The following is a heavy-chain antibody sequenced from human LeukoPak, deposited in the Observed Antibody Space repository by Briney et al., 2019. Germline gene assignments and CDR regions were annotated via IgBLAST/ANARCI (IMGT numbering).Heavy chain of an antibody. CDR3: ARDRGIVLPDTSYYMDV. V-gene: IGHV1-46*01. CDR2: INPSGGST. CDR1: GYTFTSYY. D-gene: IGHD1-26*01. Sequence: ASVKVSCKASGYTFTSYYMHWVRQAPGQGLEWMGIINPSGGSTSYAQKFQGRVTMTRDMSTSTVYMELSSLRSEDTAVYYCARDRGIVLPDTSYYMDVWGKGTTVTVSS. J-gene: IGHJ6*03.